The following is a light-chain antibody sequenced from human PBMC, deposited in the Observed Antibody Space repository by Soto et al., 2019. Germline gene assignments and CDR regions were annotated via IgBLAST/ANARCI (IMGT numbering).Light chain of an antibody. CDR1: QSVSSN. CDR3: QQYHNWLT. Sequence: EIVMTQSPATLSVSPGERATLSCRASQSVSSNLAWYQQKPGQAPRLLIYDASTRATGIPARFSGSGSGTEFTLTISSLQSEDFAVYYCQQYHNWLTFGGGTKVDIK. V-gene: IGKV3-15*01. CDR2: DAS. J-gene: IGKJ4*01.